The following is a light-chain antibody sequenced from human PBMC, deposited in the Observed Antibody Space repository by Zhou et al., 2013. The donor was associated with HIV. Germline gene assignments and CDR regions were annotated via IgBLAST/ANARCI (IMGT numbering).Light chain of an antibody. J-gene: IGKJ1*01. CDR3: QQYHDWPWT. Sequence: EIKMTQSPATLSLSPGEKATLSCRASQGLTDRLAWYQHQPGQAPRLLIYSGSNRAIGVPDRFSGSGSGKQFTLTISSMQSEDVGLYYCQQYHDWPWTFGQGTKVEI. CDR1: QGLTDR. CDR2: SGS. V-gene: IGKV3-15*01.